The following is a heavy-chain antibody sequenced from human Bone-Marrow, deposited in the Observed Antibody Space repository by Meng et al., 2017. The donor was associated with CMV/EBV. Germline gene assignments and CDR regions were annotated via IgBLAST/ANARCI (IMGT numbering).Heavy chain of an antibody. CDR2: IYYSGST. CDR1: GGSISSYY. J-gene: IGHJ6*02. CDR3: AREDTAMVIYYGMDV. D-gene: IGHD5-18*01. Sequence: SETLSLTCTVSGGSISSYYWSWIRQPPGKGLEWIGSIYYSGSTYYNPSLKSRVTISVDTSKNQFSLKLSPVTAADTAVYYCAREDTAMVIYYGMDVWGQGTTVTVSS. V-gene: IGHV4-39*07.